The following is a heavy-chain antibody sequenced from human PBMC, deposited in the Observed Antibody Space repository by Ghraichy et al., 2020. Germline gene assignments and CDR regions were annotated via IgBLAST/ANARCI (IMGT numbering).Heavy chain of an antibody. CDR3: ARGSSIAALPFDY. V-gene: IGHV4-34*01. CDR1: GGSLSGYY. CDR2: INHSGST. D-gene: IGHD6-6*01. J-gene: IGHJ4*02. Sequence: GSLRLSCTVYGGSLSGYYWSWIRQSPEKGLEWIGEINHSGSTNYNPSLKSRVIISVDTSNNFFSLKKSAVTAADTAVYYCARGSSIAALPFDYWGPGALVIVSS.